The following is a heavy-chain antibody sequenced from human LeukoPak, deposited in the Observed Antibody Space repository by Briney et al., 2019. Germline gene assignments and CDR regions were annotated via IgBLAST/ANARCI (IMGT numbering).Heavy chain of an antibody. Sequence: ASVKVSCKTSGYTFTDYYMFWLRQAPGQGLEWVGWINPNSDDTHYAQKFQGRVTMTRDTSISTAYMELSRLISDDTAVYYCARDRGSRNILTDYFDYWGQGALVTVSS. J-gene: IGHJ4*02. CDR2: INPNSDDT. CDR1: GYTFTDYY. D-gene: IGHD3-9*01. CDR3: ARDRGSRNILTDYFDY. V-gene: IGHV1-2*02.